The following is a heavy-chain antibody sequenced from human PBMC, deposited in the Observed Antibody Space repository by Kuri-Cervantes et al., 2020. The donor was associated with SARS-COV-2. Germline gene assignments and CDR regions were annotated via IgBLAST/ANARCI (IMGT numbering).Heavy chain of an antibody. CDR1: GFTFSSYN. V-gene: IGHV3-13*01. CDR3: SRDLGGPKFGCMDV. Sequence: ETLSLTCAASGFTFSSYNMHWVRQATGKGLEWVSAIGTAGDTYYPGSVKGRFTISRENAKNSLYLQMNSLRAGDTAVYYCSRDLGGPKFGCMDVWGQGTTVTVSS. D-gene: IGHD3-16*01. J-gene: IGHJ6*02. CDR2: IGTAGDT.